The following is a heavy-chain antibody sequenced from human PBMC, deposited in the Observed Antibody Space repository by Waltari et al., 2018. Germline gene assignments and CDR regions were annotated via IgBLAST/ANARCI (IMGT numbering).Heavy chain of an antibody. D-gene: IGHD6-25*01. J-gene: IGHJ5*01. V-gene: IGHV4-39*01. CDR2: INYGGST. CDR1: GGSITNRLYY. CDR3: ARRRADRNWFDS. Sequence: QLQLQESGPGLVKPSETLSLTCTVSGGSITNRLYYWAWIRQPPGMGLECIGGINYGGSTYYIPSLESRVSFSMDTSTNQFSLDLRSVTAADTAVYYCARRRADRNWFDSWGQGTLVTVSS.